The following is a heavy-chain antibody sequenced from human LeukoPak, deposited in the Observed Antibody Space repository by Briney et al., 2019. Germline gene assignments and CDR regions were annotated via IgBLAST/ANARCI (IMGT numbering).Heavy chain of an antibody. CDR2: ISSSSGTI. CDR3: EIYMGGRYRYADSGGMDV. CDR1: GFTFNDYA. J-gene: IGHJ6*02. Sequence: GRSLRLSCAASGFTFNDYAMHWVRQPPGKGLEWVSGISSSSGTIAYAGSVKGRFTISRDNAKNSLYLQMISLRAKDTSLYYCEIYMGGRYRYADSGGMDVWGQGTTVTVSS. D-gene: IGHD5-18*01. V-gene: IGHV3-9*01.